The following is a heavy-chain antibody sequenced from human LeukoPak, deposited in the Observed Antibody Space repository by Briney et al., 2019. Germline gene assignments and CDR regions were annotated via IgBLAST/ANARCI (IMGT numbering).Heavy chain of an antibody. CDR2: IRSKANSYAT. D-gene: IGHD3-22*01. CDR1: GFTFSGSA. V-gene: IGHV3-73*01. CDR3: TRMYYYDSSGYP. Sequence: GESLKISCAASGFTFSGSAMHWVRQASGKGLEWVGRIRSKANSYATAYAASVKGRFTISRDDSKNTAYLQMNSLKTEDTAVYYCTRMYYYDSSGYPWGQGTLVTVSS. J-gene: IGHJ5*02.